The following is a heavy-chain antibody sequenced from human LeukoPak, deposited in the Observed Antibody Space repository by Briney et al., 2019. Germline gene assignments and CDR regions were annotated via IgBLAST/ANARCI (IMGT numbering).Heavy chain of an antibody. J-gene: IGHJ4*02. D-gene: IGHD3-10*01. CDR1: GGSISSYY. CDR3: GTVPINMVAFDY. CDR2: IYSSGST. Sequence: PSETLSLTCTVSGGSISSYYWNWIRLPPGKGLEWIGYIYSSGSTIYNPSLKSRVTISVDTSKNQFSLKLSSVTAADTAVYYCGTVPINMVAFDYWGQGTLVTVSS. V-gene: IGHV4-59*01.